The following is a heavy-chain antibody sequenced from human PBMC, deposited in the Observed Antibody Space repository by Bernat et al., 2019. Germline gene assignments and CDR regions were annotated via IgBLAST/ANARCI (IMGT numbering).Heavy chain of an antibody. J-gene: IGHJ4*02. D-gene: IGHD2-15*01. CDR2: IYYSGST. Sequence: QLQLQESGPGLVKPSETLSLTCTVSGGSISSSSYYWGWIRQPPGKGLEWIGSIYYSGSTYYNPSLKSRVTISVDTSKNQFSLKLSSVTAADTAVYDCARLLALAAATPFDYWGQGTLVTVSS. V-gene: IGHV4-39*01. CDR1: GGSISSSSYY. CDR3: ARLLALAAATPFDY.